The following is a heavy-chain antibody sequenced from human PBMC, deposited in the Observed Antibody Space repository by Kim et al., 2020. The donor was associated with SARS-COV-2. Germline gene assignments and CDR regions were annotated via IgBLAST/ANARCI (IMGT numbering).Heavy chain of an antibody. CDR3: ARGGITIFVNWFDP. J-gene: IGHJ5*02. Sequence: NPSLKSRVTISVDTSKNQFALKLSSVTAADTAVYYCARGGITIFVNWFDPWGQGTLVTVSS. V-gene: IGHV4-31*02. D-gene: IGHD3-3*01.